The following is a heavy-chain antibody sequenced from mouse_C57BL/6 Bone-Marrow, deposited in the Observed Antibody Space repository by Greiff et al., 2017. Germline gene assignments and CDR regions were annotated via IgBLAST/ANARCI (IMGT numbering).Heavy chain of an antibody. Sequence: EVQLVESGTVLARPGASVKMSCKTSGYTFTSYWMHWVKQRPGQGLEWIGAIYPGNSDTSYNQKFKGKAKLTAVTSASTAYMELSSLTNEDSAVYYCTKGVYYDPLLAYWGQGTLVTVSA. CDR3: TKGVYYDPLLAY. J-gene: IGHJ3*01. V-gene: IGHV1-5*01. D-gene: IGHD2-4*01. CDR1: GYTFTSYW. CDR2: IYPGNSDT.